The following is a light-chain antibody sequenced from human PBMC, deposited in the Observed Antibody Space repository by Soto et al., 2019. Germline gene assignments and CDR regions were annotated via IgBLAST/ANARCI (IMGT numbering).Light chain of an antibody. CDR1: QSVSSNF. CDR3: QQYGSSPQT. CDR2: GAS. Sequence: VVLPKKTDTPSFAPWERTTVSCRASQSVSSNFSAWYQQKPGQAPRLLLYGASSRATGIPDRFSGSGSGTDFTLTISRLEPEDFAVYYCQQYGSSPQTFGHGTKVDIK. V-gene: IGKV3-20*01. J-gene: IGKJ1*01.